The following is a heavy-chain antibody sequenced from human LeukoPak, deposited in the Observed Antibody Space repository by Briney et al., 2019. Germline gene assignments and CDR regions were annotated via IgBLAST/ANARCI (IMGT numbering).Heavy chain of an antibody. D-gene: IGHD3-16*01. CDR3: ARVGRGDHTWGSYSCDH. Sequence: SETLSLTCTVSGDSFSSYHWSWLRQPPGKGLEWIVYISSRGSTSYNRSLKSRVTISVDTSKNQFSLKLNSVTAADTAVYYCARVGRGDHTWGSYSCDHWGQGTLVSVSS. CDR2: ISSRGST. CDR1: GDSFSSYH. J-gene: IGHJ4*02. V-gene: IGHV4-59*01.